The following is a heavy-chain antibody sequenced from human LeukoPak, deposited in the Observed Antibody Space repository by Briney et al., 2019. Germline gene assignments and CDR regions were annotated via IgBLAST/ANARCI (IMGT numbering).Heavy chain of an antibody. D-gene: IGHD5-18*01. CDR3: ASYAQLFGY. CDR1: RFTFSNYG. V-gene: IGHV3-48*04. Sequence: PGGSLRLSCAASRFTFSNYGVNWVRQAPGKGLEWVSYINSRSSTIYYADSVRGRFTISRDNAKNSLYLQMNSLRAEDTAVYYCASYAQLFGYWGQGTLVTVSS. CDR2: INSRSSTI. J-gene: IGHJ4*02.